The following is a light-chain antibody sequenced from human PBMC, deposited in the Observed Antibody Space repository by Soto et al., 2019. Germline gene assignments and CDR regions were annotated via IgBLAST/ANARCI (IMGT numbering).Light chain of an antibody. CDR2: EVS. Sequence: QSVLTQPASVSGSPGQSITISCTGTSSDVGGYNYVSWYQQHPGNAPKLMIYEVSNRPSGVSNRFSGSKSGNTASLTISGLQAEDEADYYCSSYTRTTFYVFGTGTRS. CDR3: SSYTRTTFYV. V-gene: IGLV2-14*01. J-gene: IGLJ1*01. CDR1: SSDVGGYNY.